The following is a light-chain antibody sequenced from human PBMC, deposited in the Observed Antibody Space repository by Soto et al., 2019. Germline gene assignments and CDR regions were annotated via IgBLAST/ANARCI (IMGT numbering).Light chain of an antibody. V-gene: IGKV1D-8*01. Sequence: VIWMTQSPSLLSASTGDRAPFSCRMSQGISSNLAWYQQKPGKAPELLIYAASTLQSGVPSRFSGSGSGTDFTLTISCLQSEDFATYYCQQYYSFPLTFGGGTKVEIK. CDR2: AAS. CDR3: QQYYSFPLT. J-gene: IGKJ4*01. CDR1: QGISSN.